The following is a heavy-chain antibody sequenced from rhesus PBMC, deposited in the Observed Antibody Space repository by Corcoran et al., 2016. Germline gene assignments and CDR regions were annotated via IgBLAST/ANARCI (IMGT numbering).Heavy chain of an antibody. V-gene: IGHV4S7*01. Sequence: QVQLQESGPGLLKPSETLSLTCAVSGGSISGGYGWGWIRQPPGKGLEWIGSIYSSSGNTYYNPSLKSRVTISPDTSKNQFALKLSSVTAADTAMYYCARVCSSGWSGGYFDYWGQGVLVTVSS. D-gene: IGHD6S26*01. J-gene: IGHJ4*01. CDR1: GGSISGGYG. CDR3: ARVCSSGWSGGYFDY. CDR2: IYSSSGNT.